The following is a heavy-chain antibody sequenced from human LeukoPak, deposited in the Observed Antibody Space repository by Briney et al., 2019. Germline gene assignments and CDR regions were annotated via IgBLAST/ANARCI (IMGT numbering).Heavy chain of an antibody. Sequence: PGGSLRLSCAASRFTFSSYGMHWVRQAPGKGLEWVAFIRYDGSNKYYADSVKGRFTISRDNSKNTLYLRMNSLRAEDTAVYYCAKDGGTFCIDYWGQGTLVTVFS. J-gene: IGHJ4*02. CDR2: IRYDGSNK. V-gene: IGHV3-30*02. CDR3: AKDGGTFCIDY. CDR1: RFTFSSYG. D-gene: IGHD1-26*01.